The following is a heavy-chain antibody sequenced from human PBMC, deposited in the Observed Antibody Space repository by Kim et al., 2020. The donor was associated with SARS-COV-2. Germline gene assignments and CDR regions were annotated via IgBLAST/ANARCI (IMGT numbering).Heavy chain of an antibody. CDR2: ISGSGGST. J-gene: IGHJ6*02. CDR3: AKRMGIVVVVAAQYGMDV. D-gene: IGHD2-15*01. V-gene: IGHV3-23*01. CDR1: GFTFSSYA. Sequence: GGSLRLSCAASGFTFSSYAMSWVRQAPGKGLEWVSAISGSGGSTYYADSVKGRFTISRDNSKNTLYLQMNSLRAEDTAVYYCAKRMGIVVVVAAQYGMDVWGQGTTVTVSS.